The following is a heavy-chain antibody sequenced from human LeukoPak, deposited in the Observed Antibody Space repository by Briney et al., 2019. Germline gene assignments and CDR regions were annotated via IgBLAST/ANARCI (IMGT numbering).Heavy chain of an antibody. CDR1: GFTFSSYG. J-gene: IGHJ3*02. D-gene: IGHD3-3*01. CDR3: AGFDDFWSGYTPQGAFDI. CDR2: IRYDGSNK. Sequence: GGSLRLSCAASGFTFSSYGMHWVRQAPGKGLEWVAFIRYDGSNKYYADSVKGRFTISRDNSKNTLYLQMNSLRAEDTAVYYCAGFDDFWSGYTPQGAFDIWRQGTMVTVSS. V-gene: IGHV3-30*02.